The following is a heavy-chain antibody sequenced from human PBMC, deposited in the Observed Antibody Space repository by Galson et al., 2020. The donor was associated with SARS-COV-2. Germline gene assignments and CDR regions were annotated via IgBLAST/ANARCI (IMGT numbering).Heavy chain of an antibody. D-gene: IGHD6-13*01. CDR3: AKAVGTAAGYYWYFDI. J-gene: IGHJ2*01. V-gene: IGHV3-21*01. CDR2: MCSSGLQI. Sequence: GGSLRLSCAASGLTFTKSTMNWVRQAPGKGPEWLSSMCSSGLQIFYAAPVMGRFTISRDNAKNSLYLEMNSLRAEDTAVYYCAKAVGTAAGYYWYFDIWGRGTLVTVSS. CDR1: GLTFTKST.